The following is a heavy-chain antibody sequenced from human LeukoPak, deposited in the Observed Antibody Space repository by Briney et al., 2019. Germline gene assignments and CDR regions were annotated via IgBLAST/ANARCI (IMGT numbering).Heavy chain of an antibody. Sequence: GGSLRLSCAGSGFTATTNYMSWVRQAPGKGLEWVSVIYGGGSTYYADSVKGRFTISRDNSKNTLYLQMNSLRAEDTAVYYCARAPYSSSWDFDYWGQGTLVTVSS. D-gene: IGHD6-13*01. CDR2: IYGGGST. CDR3: ARAPYSSSWDFDY. V-gene: IGHV3-53*01. CDR1: GFTATTNY. J-gene: IGHJ4*02.